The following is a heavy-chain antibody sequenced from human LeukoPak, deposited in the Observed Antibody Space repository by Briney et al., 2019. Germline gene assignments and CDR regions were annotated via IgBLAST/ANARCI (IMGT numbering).Heavy chain of an antibody. D-gene: IGHD5-12*01. J-gene: IGHJ4*02. Sequence: GGSLTLSCPASAFTFSSYGMHWVRQAPGKGREWVAFVRYDGSNKYYADSVKGRFTISRDNSKNTLYLQMNSLRAEDTAVYYCAKDRYSGYDRWYYFDYWGQGTLVTVSS. CDR1: AFTFSSYG. CDR2: VRYDGSNK. V-gene: IGHV3-30*02. CDR3: AKDRYSGYDRWYYFDY.